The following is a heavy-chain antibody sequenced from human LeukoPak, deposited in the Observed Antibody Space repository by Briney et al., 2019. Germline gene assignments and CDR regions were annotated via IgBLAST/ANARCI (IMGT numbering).Heavy chain of an antibody. J-gene: IGHJ4*02. CDR2: INSSGGST. CDR3: ASGYSYGPFDY. Sequence: ASVTVSCKASGYTFTNYYMHWVRQAPGQGLAWMGIINSSGGSTNYAQKFQGRVTMTRDTATSTVYMDLSSLRSEDTAVYYCASGYSYGPFDYWGQGTLVTVSS. D-gene: IGHD5-18*01. CDR1: GYTFTNYY. V-gene: IGHV1-46*01.